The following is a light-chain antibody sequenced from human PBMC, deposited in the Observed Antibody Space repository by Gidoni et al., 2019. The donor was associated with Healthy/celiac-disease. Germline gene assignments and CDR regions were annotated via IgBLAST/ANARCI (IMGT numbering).Light chain of an antibody. CDR2: AAS. V-gene: IGKV1-9*01. J-gene: IGKJ1*01. Sequence: DIQLTQSPSFLSASVGDRVTITCRASQGIGSYLAWYQQKPWKAPKLLIYAASTLQSGVPSRFSGSGSGTEFTLTISSLQPEDFATYYCQQLNSYPRTFGQGTKVEIK. CDR3: QQLNSYPRT. CDR1: QGIGSY.